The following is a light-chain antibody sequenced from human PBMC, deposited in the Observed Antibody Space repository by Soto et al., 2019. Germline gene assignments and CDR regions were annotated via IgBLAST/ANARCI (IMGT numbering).Light chain of an antibody. Sequence: DIQMTQSPSSLSASVGVRVTITCRASQRISSYLNWYQQKPGKAPKLLIYAASSLQSGVPSRFSGSGSGTDFTLTISSLQPEDFATYYCQQSYSTPYTFGQGTMLEIK. V-gene: IGKV1-39*01. J-gene: IGKJ2*01. CDR1: QRISSY. CDR2: AAS. CDR3: QQSYSTPYT.